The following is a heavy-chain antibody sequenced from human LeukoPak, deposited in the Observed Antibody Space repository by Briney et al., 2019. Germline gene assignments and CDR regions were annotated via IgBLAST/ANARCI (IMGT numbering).Heavy chain of an antibody. Sequence: SETLSLTCTVSGGSVSSDSDYWDWIRQSPEKGLEWIGSLSYSRGTFYNPSLKSRVTISVDRTKNQFSLKLSSVTAADTAVYYCASTTPPKDYYGSGSYYNYWGQGTLVTVSS. CDR2: LSYSRGT. CDR1: GGSVSSDSDY. V-gene: IGHV4-39*07. CDR3: ASTTPPKDYYGSGSYYNY. D-gene: IGHD3-10*01. J-gene: IGHJ4*02.